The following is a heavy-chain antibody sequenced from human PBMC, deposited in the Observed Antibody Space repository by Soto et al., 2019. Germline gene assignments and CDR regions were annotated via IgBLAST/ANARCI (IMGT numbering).Heavy chain of an antibody. CDR3: ARCTLQDYGVYAPGTSHAFAS. J-gene: IGHJ4*02. CDR2: IYGDNDK. CDR1: GFSLSNSGVG. Sequence: QSTLKEAGPSPVKPTQTLTVTCTFSGFSLSNSGVGVAWIRQPPGKALEWLALIYGDNDKRYSTSLKTRPTITKDTSKHQVLLTMTNMDPVDTATYYCARCTLQDYGVYAPGTSHAFASWCPGNLVTVSS. V-gene: IGHV2-5*02. D-gene: IGHD4-17*01.